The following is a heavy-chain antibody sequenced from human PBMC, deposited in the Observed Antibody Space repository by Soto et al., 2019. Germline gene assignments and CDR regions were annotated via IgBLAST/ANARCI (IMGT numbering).Heavy chain of an antibody. D-gene: IGHD3-22*01. CDR3: AKDYFEDSRGYYVYGVGF. CDR2: ISYDGSNK. Sequence: HPGGSLRLSCAASGFTFSSYGMHWVRQAPGKGLEWVAVISYDGSNKYYADSVKGRFTISRDNSKNTLYLQMNSLRAGDTAVYYCAKDYFEDSRGYYVYGVGFSGQATTV. V-gene: IGHV3-30*18. CDR1: GFTFSSYG. J-gene: IGHJ3*01.